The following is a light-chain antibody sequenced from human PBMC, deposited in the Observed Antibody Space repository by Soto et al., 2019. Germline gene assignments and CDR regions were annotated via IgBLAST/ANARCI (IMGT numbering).Light chain of an antibody. CDR3: QQYNNWPPWT. CDR2: GAS. Sequence: EIVVTQSPATLSVSPGERATLSCRASQSVSSNLAWYQQKPGQAHRLLIYGASTRATGIPARFSGSGSGTEFTLTISSLQSEDFAVYYCQQYNNWPPWTFGQGTKVDIK. V-gene: IGKV3-15*01. J-gene: IGKJ1*01. CDR1: QSVSSN.